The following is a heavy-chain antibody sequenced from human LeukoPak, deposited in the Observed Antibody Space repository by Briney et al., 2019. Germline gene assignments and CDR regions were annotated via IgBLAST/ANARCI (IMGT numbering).Heavy chain of an antibody. CDR1: GFTVSRNY. D-gene: IGHD3-10*01. V-gene: IGHV3-53*01. Sequence: GGSLRLSCAASGFTVSRNYMSWVRQAPGKGLEWVSVIYSGGNTYYADFVKGRFTISRDNSKNTLYLQINSLTAEDTAVYYCSNLPRGDYWGLGTLVTVSS. CDR2: IYSGGNT. CDR3: SNLPRGDY. J-gene: IGHJ4*02.